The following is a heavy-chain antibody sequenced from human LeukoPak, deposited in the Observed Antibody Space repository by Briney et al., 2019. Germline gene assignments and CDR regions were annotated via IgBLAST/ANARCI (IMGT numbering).Heavy chain of an antibody. V-gene: IGHV4-38-2*01. CDR2: IYHSGST. CDR3: ASHIVVVTSNWFDP. CDR1: GYSISSGYY. D-gene: IGHD2-21*02. J-gene: IGHJ5*02. Sequence: PSETLSLTCVVSGYSISSGYYWGWIRQPPGKELEWIGSIYHSGSTYYNPSLKSRVTISVDTSKNQFSLKLSSVTAADTAVYYCASHIVVVTSNWFDPWGQGTLVTLSS.